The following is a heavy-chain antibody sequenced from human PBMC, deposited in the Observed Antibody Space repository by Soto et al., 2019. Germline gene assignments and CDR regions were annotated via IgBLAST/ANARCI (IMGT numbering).Heavy chain of an antibody. CDR1: GFTFRTYS. CDR3: ASLSIVGPTEYFDY. Sequence: EVQLVESGGGLVKPGGSLRLSCAASGFTFRTYSRNWVRQAPGKGLEWVSSISSSSRYIYYADSMKGRFTISRDNAKNSLYLQMNSLRVEDTAVYYCASLSIVGPTEYFDYWGQGTRVTVSS. D-gene: IGHD1-26*01. J-gene: IGHJ4*02. V-gene: IGHV3-21*01. CDR2: ISSSSRYI.